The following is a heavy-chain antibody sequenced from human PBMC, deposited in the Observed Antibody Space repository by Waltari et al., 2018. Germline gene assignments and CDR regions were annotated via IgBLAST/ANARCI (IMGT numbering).Heavy chain of an antibody. J-gene: IGHJ4*02. CDR1: GFTFSSYG. CDR3: AKSPSRVVMYYFDY. D-gene: IGHD3-3*01. Sequence: QVQLVESGGGVVQPGGSLRRSCAASGFTFSSYGMHWVRQAPGKGLEWVAFIRYDGSNKYYADSVKGRFTISRDNSKNTLYLQMNSLRAEDTAVYYCAKSPSRVVMYYFDYWGQGTLVTVSS. CDR2: IRYDGSNK. V-gene: IGHV3-30*02.